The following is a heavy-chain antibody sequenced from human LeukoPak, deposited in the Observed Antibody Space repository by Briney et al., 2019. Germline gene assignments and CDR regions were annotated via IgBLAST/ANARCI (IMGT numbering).Heavy chain of an antibody. V-gene: IGHV1-46*01. Sequence: ASVKVSCKASGYTFTSYYMHWVRQAPGQGLEWMGIINPSGGSTSYAQKFQGRVTMTRDTSTSTVYMELSRLRSDDTAVYYCARAARGYSYGSYWFDPWGQGTLVTVSS. CDR2: INPSGGST. J-gene: IGHJ5*02. CDR3: ARAARGYSYGSYWFDP. D-gene: IGHD5-18*01. CDR1: GYTFTSYY.